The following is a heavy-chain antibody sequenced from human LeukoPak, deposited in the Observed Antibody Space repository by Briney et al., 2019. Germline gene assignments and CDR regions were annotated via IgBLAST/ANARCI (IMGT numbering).Heavy chain of an antibody. J-gene: IGHJ4*02. V-gene: IGHV3-23*01. CDR3: AKDDSNTWSAFDY. Sequence: PGGSLRLSCAASGFTFSNYAMSWVRQAPGKGLEWVSGISGSDGTTYYADSVKGRFTISRDNSKNTLYLQMNSLRAEDTAVYYCAKDDSNTWSAFDYWGQGTLVTVSS. CDR1: GFTFSNYA. CDR2: ISGSDGTT. D-gene: IGHD6-13*01.